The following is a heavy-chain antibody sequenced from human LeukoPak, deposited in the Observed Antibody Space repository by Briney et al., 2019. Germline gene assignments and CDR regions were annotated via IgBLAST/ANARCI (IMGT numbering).Heavy chain of an antibody. CDR2: IYTSGST. CDR3: ARDKGYYSSNSCSLPFDP. D-gene: IGHD2-2*01. CDR1: GGSISSYY. J-gene: IGHJ5*02. Sequence: ASETLSLTCTVSGGSISSYYWSWIRQPAGKGLEWIGHIYTSGSTNYNPSLKSRVTISVEKSKNQFSLKLSSVTAADTAVYYCARDKGYYSSNSCSLPFDPWGQGTLVTVSS. V-gene: IGHV4-4*07.